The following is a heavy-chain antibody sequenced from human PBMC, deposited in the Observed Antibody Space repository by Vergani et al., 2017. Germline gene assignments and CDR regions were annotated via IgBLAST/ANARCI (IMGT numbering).Heavy chain of an antibody. Sequence: QLQLQESGPGLVKPSENLSLTCTVSGGSISTSSYYWGWVRQSPGKGLEWVGSRYYSGSTYNNPALKSRVTISVDSSKNQFSLRLSSVTAADTAVYYCARGGGGYYYASPFDYWGQGTLVTVSS. CDR1: GGSISTSSYY. V-gene: IGHV4-39*01. CDR2: RYYSGST. D-gene: IGHD3-22*01. J-gene: IGHJ4*02. CDR3: ARGGGGYYYASPFDY.